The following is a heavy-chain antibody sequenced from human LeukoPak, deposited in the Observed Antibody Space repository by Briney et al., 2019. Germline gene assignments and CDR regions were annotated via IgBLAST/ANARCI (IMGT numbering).Heavy chain of an antibody. D-gene: IGHD3-16*02. Sequence: PSETLSLTCTVSGGSISSGGYYWSWIRQQPGKGLEWIGYIYYSGSTYYNPSLKSRVTISVDTSKNQFSLKLSSVTAADTAVYYCARVRYMSYPNWFDPWGQGTLVTVSS. CDR2: IYYSGST. CDR1: GGSISSGGYY. CDR3: ARVRYMSYPNWFDP. J-gene: IGHJ5*02. V-gene: IGHV4-31*03.